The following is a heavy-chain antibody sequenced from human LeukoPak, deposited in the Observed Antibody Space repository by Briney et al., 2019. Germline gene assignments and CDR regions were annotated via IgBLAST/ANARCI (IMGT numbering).Heavy chain of an antibody. CDR2: ISWNGYST. CDR3: AKPHLAVVDTPYFDY. J-gene: IGHJ4*02. V-gene: IGHV3-43D*03. Sequence: PGGSLRLSCEGSGLTFEDYTMHWVRQAPGKGLEWVSLISWNGYSTYYADSVKGRFTISRDNSKNSLYLQMNSLRAEDTALYYCAKPHLAVVDTPYFDYWGQGTLVTVSS. CDR1: GLTFEDYT. D-gene: IGHD5-18*01.